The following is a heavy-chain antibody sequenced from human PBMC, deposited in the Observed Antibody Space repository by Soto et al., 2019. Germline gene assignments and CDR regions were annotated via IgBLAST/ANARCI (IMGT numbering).Heavy chain of an antibody. Sequence: QLQLQESGPGLVKASETLSLICTVSGDSISSSTYFWGWIRQPPGKGLEWIGSIDYSGTTYYNTSLRTRATISVATSKTQFSLMLTSVTAADTAVYYCASHGANSGSYSEYFQHWGQGTLVTVSS. V-gene: IGHV4-39*01. CDR3: ASHGANSGSYSEYFQH. J-gene: IGHJ1*01. CDR2: IDYSGTT. D-gene: IGHD1-26*01. CDR1: GDSISSSTYF.